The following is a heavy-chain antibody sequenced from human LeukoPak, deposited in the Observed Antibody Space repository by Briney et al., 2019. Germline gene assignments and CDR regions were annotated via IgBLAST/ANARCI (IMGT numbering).Heavy chain of an antibody. CDR2: IYYSGST. CDR3: ARTDSSGYYYNYFDY. Sequence: SETLSLTCTVSGGSISSNNYFWGWIRQHPGKGLEWIGYIYYSGSTYYNPSLKSRVTISVDTSKNQFSLKLSSVAAADTAVYYCARTDSSGYYYNYFDYWGQGTLVTVSS. D-gene: IGHD3-22*01. CDR1: GGSISSNNYF. V-gene: IGHV4-31*03. J-gene: IGHJ4*02.